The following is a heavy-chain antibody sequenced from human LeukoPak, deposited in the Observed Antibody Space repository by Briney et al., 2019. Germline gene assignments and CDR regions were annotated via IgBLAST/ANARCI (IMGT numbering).Heavy chain of an antibody. CDR1: GFTFSGSW. V-gene: IGHV3-7*01. CDR2: IKQDGSDR. CDR3: ARGGGGSDY. D-gene: IGHD3-10*01. Sequence: PGGSLRLSCAASGFTFSGSWMSWVRQAPGKGLEWVANIKQDGSDRNYVDSVKGRFTISRDNANNSLYLQMNSLRAEDTAVYYCARGGGGSDYWGQGTLVTVSS. J-gene: IGHJ4*02.